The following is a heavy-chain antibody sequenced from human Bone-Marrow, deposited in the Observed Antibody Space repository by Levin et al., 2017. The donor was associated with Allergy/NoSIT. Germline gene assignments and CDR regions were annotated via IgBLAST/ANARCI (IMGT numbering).Heavy chain of an antibody. CDR2: ISGSGGST. CDR1: GFTFSSYA. V-gene: IGHV3-23*01. CDR3: ANRRTHFTIFGEPRDAFDI. Sequence: PGGSLRLSCAASGFTFSSYAMSWVRQAPGKGLEWVSAISGSGGSTYYADSVKGRFTISRDNSKNTLYLQMNSLRAEDTAVYYCANRRTHFTIFGEPRDAFDIWGQGTMVTVSS. J-gene: IGHJ3*02. D-gene: IGHD3-3*01.